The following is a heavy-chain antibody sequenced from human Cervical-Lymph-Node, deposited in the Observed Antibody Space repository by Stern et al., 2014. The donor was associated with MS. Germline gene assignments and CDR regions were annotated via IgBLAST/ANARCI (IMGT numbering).Heavy chain of an antibody. CDR3: ASPDYGGNSDYYYYGMDV. V-gene: IGHV1-69*01. CDR2: IIPIFGTA. Sequence: VQLVESGAEVKKPGSSVKVSCKASGGTFSSYAISWGRQAPGQGLEWMGGIIPIFGTANYAQKFQGRVTITADESTSTPYMELSSLRSEDTAVYYCASPDYGGNSDYYYYGMDVWGQGTTVTVSS. D-gene: IGHD4-23*01. J-gene: IGHJ6*02. CDR1: GGTFSSYA.